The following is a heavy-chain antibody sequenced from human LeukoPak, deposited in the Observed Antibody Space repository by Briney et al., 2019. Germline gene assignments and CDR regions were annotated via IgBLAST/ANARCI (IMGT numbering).Heavy chain of an antibody. J-gene: IGHJ6*03. V-gene: IGHV3-74*03. Sequence: GWSLRLSCAASGLTFNSYWMHWVRQAAGKGLVWVARINVDASNTTYADSVKGRFTISRDNAKNTLYLQMNSLRAEDTAVYYCAKDSESSGYYYYYYMDVWGKGTTVTVSS. CDR2: INVDASNT. D-gene: IGHD3-22*01. CDR3: AKDSESSGYYYYYYMDV. CDR1: GLTFNSYW.